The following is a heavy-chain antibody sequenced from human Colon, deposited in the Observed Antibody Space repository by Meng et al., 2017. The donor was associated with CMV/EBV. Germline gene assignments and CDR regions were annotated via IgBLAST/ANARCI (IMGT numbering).Heavy chain of an antibody. J-gene: IGHJ5*02. V-gene: IGHV4-34*01. D-gene: IGHD3-3*01. CDR1: GYY. CDR2: INHSGST. CDR3: ARDKRSITIFGVVIIQGSGFDP. Sequence: GYYWSWIRQPPGKGLEWIGEINHSGSTTYNPSLRGRITISVDTSKNQFSLKLSSVTAADTAVYYCARDKRSITIFGVVIIQGSGFDPWGQGTLVTVSS.